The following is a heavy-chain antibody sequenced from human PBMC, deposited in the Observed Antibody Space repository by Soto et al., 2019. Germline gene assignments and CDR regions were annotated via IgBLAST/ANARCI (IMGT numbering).Heavy chain of an antibody. V-gene: IGHV4-30-2*06. CDR3: ARFTIPGGFDP. Sequence: LSLTFVVSGGSIVSGGYSWTWIRQSPGKGLEWIGYIYHSGSTYYNPSLKSRVTISVDRSKNQFSLKLSSVTAADTAFYYCARFTIPGGFDPWGQGTLVTVSS. CDR2: IYHSGST. CDR1: GGSIVSGGYS. J-gene: IGHJ5*02. D-gene: IGHD2-21*01.